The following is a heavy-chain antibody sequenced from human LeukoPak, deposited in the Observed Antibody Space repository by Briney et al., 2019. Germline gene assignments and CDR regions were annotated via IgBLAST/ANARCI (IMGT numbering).Heavy chain of an antibody. CDR1: GFTFSSYA. V-gene: IGHV3-23*01. J-gene: IGHJ4*02. CDR3: AKDGAVAGFRGNFDY. D-gene: IGHD6-19*01. Sequence: SGGSLRLSCAASGFTFSSYAMSWVRQAPGKGLEWVSAISGSGGSTYYADSVKGRFTISRDNSKNTLYLQMNSLRAEDTAVYYCAKDGAVAGFRGNFDYWGQGTLVTVSS. CDR2: ISGSGGST.